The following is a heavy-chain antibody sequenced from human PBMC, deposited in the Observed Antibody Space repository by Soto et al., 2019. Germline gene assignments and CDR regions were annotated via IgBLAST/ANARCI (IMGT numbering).Heavy chain of an antibody. J-gene: IGHJ4*02. D-gene: IGHD6-13*01. CDR3: ARDHHYRNSWSFDS. CDR1: GGSIDSSDW. Sequence: QVQLQESGPGLVKPSGTLSLTCAVSGGSIDSSDWWNWVRQPPGKGLEWIGEIFHVGTIIYNPSLKSRVNISVDKSRNQFSLELTSVTAADTAVYYCARDHHYRNSWSFDSWGQGTLVTVSS. V-gene: IGHV4-4*02. CDR2: IFHVGTI.